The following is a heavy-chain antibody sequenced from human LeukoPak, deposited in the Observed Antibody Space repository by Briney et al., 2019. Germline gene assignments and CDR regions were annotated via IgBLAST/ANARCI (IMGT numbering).Heavy chain of an antibody. J-gene: IGHJ4*02. Sequence: PSETLSLTCTVSGGSISSYYWSWIRQPPGKGLEWIGYIYYSGSTNYNPSLKSRVTISVDTSKNQFSLKLSSVTAADTAVYYRARGGRRTDLDYWGQGTLVTVSS. D-gene: IGHD1-1*01. CDR1: GGSISSYY. CDR3: ARGGRRTDLDY. V-gene: IGHV4-59*01. CDR2: IYYSGST.